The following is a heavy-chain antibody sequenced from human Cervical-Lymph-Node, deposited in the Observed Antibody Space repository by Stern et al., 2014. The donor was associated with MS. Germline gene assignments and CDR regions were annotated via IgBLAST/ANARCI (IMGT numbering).Heavy chain of an antibody. Sequence: QLVESAAEVKKPGASVNVSCKASGYTFTSYDINWVRQATGQGLEWTGCMNPNSGNTGYAQKFQGRVTMTRNPSISTAYMELNSLRSEDTAVYYCARRGGYPPHDWFDPWGQGTLVTVSS. CDR3: ARRGGYPPHDWFDP. V-gene: IGHV1-8*01. CDR1: GYTFTSYD. D-gene: IGHD3-22*01. J-gene: IGHJ5*02. CDR2: MNPNSGNT.